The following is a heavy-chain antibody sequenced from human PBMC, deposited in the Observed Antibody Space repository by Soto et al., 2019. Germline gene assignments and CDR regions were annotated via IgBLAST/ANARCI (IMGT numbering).Heavy chain of an antibody. Sequence: GGSLRLSCAGSGFTFSGHYMNWVRQAPGKGLEWVGRARKKGNTYTTEYAASVEGRFTISRDDSKNSLYLQMNSLKTEDTALYYCAREISGWSPDAFDIWGQGTMVTVSS. CDR1: GFTFSGHY. V-gene: IGHV3-72*01. CDR2: ARKKGNTYTT. CDR3: AREISGWSPDAFDI. J-gene: IGHJ3*02. D-gene: IGHD6-19*01.